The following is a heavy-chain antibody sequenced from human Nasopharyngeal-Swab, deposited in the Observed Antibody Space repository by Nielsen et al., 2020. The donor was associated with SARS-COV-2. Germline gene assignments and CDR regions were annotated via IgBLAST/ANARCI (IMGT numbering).Heavy chain of an antibody. J-gene: IGHJ5*02. CDR1: GGSISSGGYS. V-gene: IGHV4-30-2*01. CDR2: IYHSGST. D-gene: IGHD2/OR15-2a*01. Sequence: SETLSLTCAVSGGSISSGGYSWSWIRQPPGKGLEWIGYIYHSGSTYYNPSLKSRVTISVDRSKNQFSLKLSSVTAADTAVYYCARASLLGYNWFDPWGQGTPVTVSS. CDR3: ARASLLGYNWFDP.